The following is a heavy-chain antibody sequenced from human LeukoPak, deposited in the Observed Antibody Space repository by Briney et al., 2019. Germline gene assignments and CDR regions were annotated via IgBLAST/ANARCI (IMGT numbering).Heavy chain of an antibody. J-gene: IGHJ4*02. D-gene: IGHD6-19*01. CDR3: AREYTLYRSGWFLDY. V-gene: IGHV4-39*07. CDR1: GDSSYNNIYY. CDR2: IDYSGST. Sequence: SETLSLTCTVSGDSSYNNIYYWGWIRQPPGKGLEWIGTIDYSGSTYYNPSLKSRATISIDTSKSQFSLKLRSLTAADTAVYYCAREYTLYRSGWFLDYWGQGTVVTVSS.